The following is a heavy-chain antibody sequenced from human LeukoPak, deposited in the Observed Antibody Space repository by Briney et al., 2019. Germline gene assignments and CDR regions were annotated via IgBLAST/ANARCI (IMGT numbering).Heavy chain of an antibody. CDR3: APELGRYYYDSSSYTGI. CDR1: GFTFDDYA. CDR2: ISWNSGSI. V-gene: IGHV3-9*01. Sequence: GGSLRLSCAASGFTFDDYAMHWVRQAPGKGLEWVSGISWNSGSIGYADSVKGRFTISRDNAKNSLYLQMNSLRAEDTALYYCAPELGRYYYDSSSYTGIWGQGTMVTVSS. D-gene: IGHD3-22*01. J-gene: IGHJ3*02.